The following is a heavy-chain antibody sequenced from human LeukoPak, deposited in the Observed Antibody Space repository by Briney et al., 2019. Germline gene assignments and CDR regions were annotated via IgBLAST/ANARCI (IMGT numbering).Heavy chain of an antibody. CDR1: GFIFSLYW. J-gene: IGHJ4*02. CDR3: ARVGAARSTGY. V-gene: IGHV3-74*01. Sequence: GGSLRLSCKASGFIFSLYWMHWVRQVPGRGLVWVSRIEGGAIDTDYADFVKGRFTISRDNAKNPLYMQMDSLRAEDTAVYYCARVGAARSTGYWGQGTLVTVSS. D-gene: IGHD6-6*01. CDR2: IEGGAIDT.